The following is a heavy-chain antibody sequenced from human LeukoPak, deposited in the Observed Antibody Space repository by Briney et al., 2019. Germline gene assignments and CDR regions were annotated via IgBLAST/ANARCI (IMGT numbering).Heavy chain of an antibody. CDR3: ARLGVEAYDSSGYYYFDY. V-gene: IGHV5-51*01. J-gene: IGHJ4*02. Sequence: GESLKISCKSSGYSFTNYWIGWGRQMPGKGLEWMGTIYPGDSDTRYRPSFQGQVTISADKSNSTAYLQWSSLKASDTAMYYCARLGVEAYDSSGYYYFDYWGQGALVTVSS. D-gene: IGHD3-22*01. CDR1: GYSFTNYW. CDR2: IYPGDSDT.